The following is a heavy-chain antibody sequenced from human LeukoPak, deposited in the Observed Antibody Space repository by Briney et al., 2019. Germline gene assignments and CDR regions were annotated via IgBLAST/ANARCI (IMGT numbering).Heavy chain of an antibody. Sequence: GGSLRLSCAASGFTFSSYGMHWVRQAPGKGLEWVAVISYDGSNKYYADSVKGRFTISRDNSKNTLYLQMNSLRAEDTAVYYCARELAVAGTDYYYGMDVWGQGTTVTVSS. CDR2: ISYDGSNK. CDR3: ARELAVAGTDYYYGMDV. J-gene: IGHJ6*02. CDR1: GFTFSSYG. D-gene: IGHD6-19*01. V-gene: IGHV3-30*03.